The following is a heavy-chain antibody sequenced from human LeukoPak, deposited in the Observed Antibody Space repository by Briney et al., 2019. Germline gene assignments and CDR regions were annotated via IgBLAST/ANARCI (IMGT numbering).Heavy chain of an antibody. CDR3: ARSDPVIVVVTPPYFDY. D-gene: IGHD3-22*01. CDR2: ISSSSSYI. J-gene: IGHJ4*02. V-gene: IGHV3-21*06. CDR1: GFTFSSYG. Sequence: PGGSLRLSCAASGFTFSSYGMHWVRQAPGKGLEWVSSISSSSSYIYYADSVKGRFTISRDNAKNSLYLQMNSLRAEDTAVYYCARSDPVIVVVTPPYFDYWGQGTLVTVSS.